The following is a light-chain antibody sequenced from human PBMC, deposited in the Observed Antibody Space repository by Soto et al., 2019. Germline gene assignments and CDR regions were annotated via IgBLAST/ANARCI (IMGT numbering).Light chain of an antibody. CDR2: ENN. Sequence: QSVLTQPPSVSAAPGQKVTISCSGSSSNIGNNYVSWYQQLPGTAPKLLIYENNKRPSGIPDRFSGSKSGTSATLGITGLQTGDEADYYCGTWDSSPSAGVFGTGTKLTVL. CDR3: GTWDSSPSAGV. V-gene: IGLV1-51*02. J-gene: IGLJ1*01. CDR1: SSNIGNNY.